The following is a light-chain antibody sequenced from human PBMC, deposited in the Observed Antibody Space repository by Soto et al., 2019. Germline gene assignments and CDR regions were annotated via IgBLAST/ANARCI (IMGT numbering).Light chain of an antibody. Sequence: DIQMTQFPSTLSASVGDRVTITCRASQSISTWLAWYQQKPGKAPKLLIYKASSLESGVPSRFSGSGSGTEFTLTIISLQPDDFATYYCQQYNNAFGQGTKVEI. CDR1: QSISTW. V-gene: IGKV1-5*03. J-gene: IGKJ1*01. CDR2: KAS. CDR3: QQYNNA.